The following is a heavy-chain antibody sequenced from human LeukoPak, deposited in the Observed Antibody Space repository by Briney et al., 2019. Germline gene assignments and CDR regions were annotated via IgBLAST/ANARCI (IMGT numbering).Heavy chain of an antibody. CDR1: GGSFSGYY. V-gene: IGHV4-34*01. CDR3: ARRTGYCSGGSCYSVNWFDP. CDR2: INHSGST. D-gene: IGHD2-15*01. J-gene: IGHJ5*02. Sequence: PSETLSLTCAVYGGSFSGYYWSWIRQPPGKGLEWIGEINHSGSTNYNPSLKSRVTISVDTSKNQFSLKLSSVTAADTAVYYCARRTGYCSGGSCYSVNWFDPWGQGTLVTVSS.